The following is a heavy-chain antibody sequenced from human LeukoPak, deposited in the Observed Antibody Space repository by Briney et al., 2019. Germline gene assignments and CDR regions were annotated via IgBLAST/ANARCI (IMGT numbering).Heavy chain of an antibody. Sequence: ASVKVSCKASGYTFTSYGISWVRQAPGQGLEWMGWISAYNGNTNYAQKLQGRVTMTTDTSTNTAYMELRSLRSDDTAVYYCARGYYDFWSKDYYMDVWGKGTTVTVSS. J-gene: IGHJ6*03. V-gene: IGHV1-18*01. CDR3: ARGYYDFWSKDYYMDV. CDR2: ISAYNGNT. CDR1: GYTFTSYG. D-gene: IGHD3-3*01.